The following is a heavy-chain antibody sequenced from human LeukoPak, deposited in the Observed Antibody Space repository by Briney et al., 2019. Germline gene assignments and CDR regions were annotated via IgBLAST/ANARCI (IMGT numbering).Heavy chain of an antibody. Sequence: GGSLRLSCAASGFSFNSHNMNRVRQAPGKGLEWVSFIDTSSHYIYYADSVKGRFTISRDNAKNSLYLQMSSLRAEDTAVYYCARNLGGCTSTSCYSDFDIWGQGNLVTVSP. CDR2: IDTSSHYI. V-gene: IGHV3-21*01. CDR1: GFSFNSHN. D-gene: IGHD2-2*01. CDR3: ARNLGGCTSTSCYSDFDI. J-gene: IGHJ4*02.